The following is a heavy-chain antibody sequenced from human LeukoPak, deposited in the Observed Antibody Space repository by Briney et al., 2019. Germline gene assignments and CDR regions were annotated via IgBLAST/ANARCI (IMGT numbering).Heavy chain of an antibody. V-gene: IGHV4-61*02. CDR1: GGSISSGSYY. Sequence: PSETLSLTCTVSGGSISSGSYYWSWIRQPAGKGLEWIGRIYTSGSTNYNPSLKSRVTISVDTSKNQFSLKLSSVTAAGTAVYYCARDGVYDSSGYFPEYFQHWGQGTLVTVSS. J-gene: IGHJ1*01. D-gene: IGHD3-22*01. CDR3: ARDGVYDSSGYFPEYFQH. CDR2: IYTSGST.